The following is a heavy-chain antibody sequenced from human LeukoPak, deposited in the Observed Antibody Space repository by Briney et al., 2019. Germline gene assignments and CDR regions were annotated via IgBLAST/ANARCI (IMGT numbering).Heavy chain of an antibody. V-gene: IGHV4-34*01. D-gene: IGHD3-3*01. Sequence: SETLSLTCAVYGGSFSGYYWSWIRQPPGKGLEWIGEINLSGSTNYNPSLKSRVTISVDTSKNQFSLKLSSVTAADTAVYYCARGALGITIFGVVINQLNWFDPWGQGTLVTVSS. CDR1: GGSFSGYY. CDR3: ARGALGITIFGVVINQLNWFDP. CDR2: INLSGST. J-gene: IGHJ5*02.